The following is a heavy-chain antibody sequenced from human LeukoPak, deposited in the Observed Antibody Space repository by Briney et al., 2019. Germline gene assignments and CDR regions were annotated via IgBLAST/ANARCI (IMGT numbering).Heavy chain of an antibody. V-gene: IGHV3-48*04. D-gene: IGHD1-26*01. Sequence: GGSLRLSCAASGFTFSRFTMNWVRQAPGKGLEWVSYISGSGSTKYYADSVKGRFTISRDNAKNLVYLQMNSLRVEDTAVYYCPRGSEWDLLGSCDRWGQGTLVTVSS. CDR1: GFTFSRFT. CDR3: PRGSEWDLLGSCDR. J-gene: IGHJ5*02. CDR2: ISGSGSTK.